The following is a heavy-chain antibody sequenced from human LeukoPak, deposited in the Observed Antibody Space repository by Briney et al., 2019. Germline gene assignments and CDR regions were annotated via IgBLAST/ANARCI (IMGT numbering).Heavy chain of an antibody. CDR3: AGRQRWPFDY. D-gene: IGHD4-17*01. CDR2: IHYSGST. J-gene: IGHJ4*02. Sequence: KPSETLSLTCTVSGGSISSYYWSWIRQPPGKGLEWIGYIHYSGSTNYNSSLKSRVTISVDTSKNQFSLKLSSVTVADTAVYYCAGRQRWPFDYWGQGTLVTVSS. CDR1: GGSISSYY. V-gene: IGHV4-59*01.